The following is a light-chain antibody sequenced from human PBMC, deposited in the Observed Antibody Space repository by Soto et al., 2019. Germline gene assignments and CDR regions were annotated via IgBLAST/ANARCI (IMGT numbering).Light chain of an antibody. J-gene: IGKJ1*01. CDR3: LQGSHWPWT. CDR1: QSLVYSDGHTY. Sequence: DVVMPQSPLSLPVTLGQPASISCRSSQSLVYSDGHTYLNWFQQRPGQSPRRLVYMVSHRESGVPDRFSGSGLGTDLTLKISRVEAEDVGVYYCLQGSHWPWTFGQGTKVEFK. CDR2: MVS. V-gene: IGKV2-30*01.